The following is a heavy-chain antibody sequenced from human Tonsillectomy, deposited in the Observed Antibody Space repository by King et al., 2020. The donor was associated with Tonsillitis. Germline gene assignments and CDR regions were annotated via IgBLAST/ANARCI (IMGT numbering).Heavy chain of an antibody. Sequence: VQLQQWGAGLLKPSETLSLTCAVYGGSFSTYLWTWIRQSPGKGLEWIGEINHSGNTKYSPSLRSRVTISVDTSKNQLSLKLSSVTAADTAVYYCARGDRNYYDVWTGNQRPVLDYWGQGTLVTVSS. V-gene: IGHV4-34*01. CDR2: INHSGNT. J-gene: IGHJ4*02. CDR3: ARGDRNYYDVWTGNQRPVLDY. CDR1: GGSFSTYL. D-gene: IGHD3-3*01.